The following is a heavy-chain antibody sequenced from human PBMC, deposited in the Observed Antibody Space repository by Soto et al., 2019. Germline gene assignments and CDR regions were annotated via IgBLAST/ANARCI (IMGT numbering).Heavy chain of an antibody. CDR2: INSDGSST. J-gene: IGHJ6*04. V-gene: IGHV3-74*01. D-gene: IGHD4-17*01. CDR3: TRDSLEYGILDV. CDR1: GFTFSSYW. Sequence: GGSMRLPCAAAGFTFSSYWMHWVRQAPGKGLVWVSRINSDGSSTSYADSVKGRFTISRDNAKNTLYLQMNSLRAEDTAVYYCTRDSLEYGILDVWGKGTTVTVSS.